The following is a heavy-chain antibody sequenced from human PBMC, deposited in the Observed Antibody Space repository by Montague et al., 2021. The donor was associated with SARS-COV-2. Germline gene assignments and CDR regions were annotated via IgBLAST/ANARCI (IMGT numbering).Heavy chain of an antibody. Sequence: SETPSLTCTVSGGSISSSSYYWGWIRQPPGKGLEWIGSIYYSGSTYYNPSLKSRVTTSVDTSKNQFSLKLSSVTAADTAVYYCARVGRQQLVRLSGMDVWGQGTTVTVSS. J-gene: IGHJ6*02. CDR3: ARVGRQQLVRLSGMDV. D-gene: IGHD6-13*01. CDR2: IYYSGST. CDR1: GGSISSSSYY. V-gene: IGHV4-39*07.